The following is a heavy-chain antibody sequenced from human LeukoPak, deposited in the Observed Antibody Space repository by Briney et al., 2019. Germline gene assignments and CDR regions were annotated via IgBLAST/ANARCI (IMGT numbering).Heavy chain of an antibody. D-gene: IGHD6-19*01. V-gene: IGHV3-21*04. CDR1: GFTFSYYN. CDR3: ARVRPGQWLLRDAFDI. Sequence: GGSLRLSCAASGFTFSYYNINWVRQAPGKGLEWVSSISSSSRYIYYSDSVKSGFTTYRDNAKNSLHLQMNTLRADDTALYYCARVRPGQWLLRDAFDIWGQRTMVTVS. J-gene: IGHJ3*02. CDR2: ISSSSRYI.